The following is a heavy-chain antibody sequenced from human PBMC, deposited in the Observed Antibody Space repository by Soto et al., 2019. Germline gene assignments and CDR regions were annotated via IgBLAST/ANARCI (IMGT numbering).Heavy chain of an antibody. Sequence: SETLSLTCTVSGGSISSGGYYWSWIRQHPGKGLEWIGYIYYSGSTYYNPSLKSRVTISVDTSKNQFSLKLSSVTAADTAVYYCARSVYCSSTSCRYMDVWGKGTTVTVSS. J-gene: IGHJ6*03. V-gene: IGHV4-31*03. CDR2: IYYSGST. CDR1: GGSISSGGYY. D-gene: IGHD2-2*01. CDR3: ARSVYCSSTSCRYMDV.